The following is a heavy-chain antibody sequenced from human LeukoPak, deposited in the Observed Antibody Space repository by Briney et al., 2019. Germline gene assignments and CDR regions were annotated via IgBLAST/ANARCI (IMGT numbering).Heavy chain of an antibody. CDR2: IIPILGTT. CDR3: AGTFYGDYQNADQSVYSVNY. CDR1: GGTFSSYT. D-gene: IGHD4-17*01. Sequence: ASVKVSCKASGGTFSSYTISWVRQAPGQGLEWMGRIIPILGTTNYAQKFQGRVTITTDESTSTAYMELSSLRSEDTAVYYCAGTFYGDYQNADQSVYSVNYWGQGTLVAVSS. V-gene: IGHV1-69*16. J-gene: IGHJ4*02.